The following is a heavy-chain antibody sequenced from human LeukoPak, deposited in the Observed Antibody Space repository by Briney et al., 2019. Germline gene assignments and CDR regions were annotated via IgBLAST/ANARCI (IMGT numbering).Heavy chain of an antibody. CDR1: GGSISSSSYY. J-gene: IGHJ5*02. CDR3: ARQVYSGYDFYES. V-gene: IGHV4-39*01. D-gene: IGHD5-12*01. Sequence: PSETLSLTCTVSGGSISSSSYYWGWIRQPPGQGLEWIGSIYYSGSTYYNPSLKSRVTISVDTSKNQFSLKLSSVTAADTAVYYCARQVYSGYDFYESWGQGTLVTVSS. CDR2: IYYSGST.